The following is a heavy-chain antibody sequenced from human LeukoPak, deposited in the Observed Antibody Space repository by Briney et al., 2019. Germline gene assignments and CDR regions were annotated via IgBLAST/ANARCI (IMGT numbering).Heavy chain of an antibody. CDR3: ARRLGGADVFDI. CDR1: GYSFSSYW. D-gene: IGHD3-16*01. CDR2: IYPGDSDS. J-gene: IGHJ3*02. V-gene: IGHV5-51*01. Sequence: GESLKISCKGSGYSFSSYWIAWVRQMPGKGLEWMGIIYPGDSDSKYSRSFQGQVTTSADKSINTAYLQWSSLKASDSAMYYCARRLGGADVFDIWGQGTMVAVSS.